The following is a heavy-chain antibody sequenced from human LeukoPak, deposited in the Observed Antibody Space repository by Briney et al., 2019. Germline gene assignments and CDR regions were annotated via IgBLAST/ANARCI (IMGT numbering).Heavy chain of an antibody. CDR3: ARGSPNMNNTAMVYYFDY. D-gene: IGHD5-18*01. J-gene: IGHJ4*02. CDR1: GDSISSYY. V-gene: IGHV4-59*12. CDR2: IYYSGST. Sequence: PSETLSLTCTVSGDSISSYYWSWIRQPPGKGLEWIGYIYYSGSTNSNPSLKSRVTISVDTSKNQFSLKLSSVTAADTAVYYCARGSPNMNNTAMVYYFDYWGQGTLVTVSS.